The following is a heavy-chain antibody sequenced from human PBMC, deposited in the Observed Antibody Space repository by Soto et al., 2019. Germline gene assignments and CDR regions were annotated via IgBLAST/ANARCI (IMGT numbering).Heavy chain of an antibody. V-gene: IGHV4-4*07. CDR2: IYSSGNT. CDR3: ARGQRFSDWFDP. CDR1: GGTISGYY. D-gene: IGHD3-3*01. J-gene: IGHJ5*02. Sequence: PSETLSLTCSVSGGTISGYYWTWIRQPAGKGLEWIGRIYSSGNTKYNPSLQSRVTMSLDTSNNQFSLRLTSVTAADTAVYYCARGQRFSDWFDPWGQGTLVTVSS.